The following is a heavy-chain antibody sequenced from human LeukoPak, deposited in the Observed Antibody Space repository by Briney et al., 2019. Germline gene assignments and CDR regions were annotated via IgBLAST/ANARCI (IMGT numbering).Heavy chain of an antibody. J-gene: IGHJ4*02. D-gene: IGHD3-22*01. V-gene: IGHV4-59*08. CDR3: ARHPEYYDSSGYNDY. CDR1: GGSISSYY. CDR2: IYYSGST. Sequence: SETLSLTCTVSGGSISSYYWSWIRQPPGKGLEWIGYIYYSGSTNYNPSLKSRVTISVDTSKNQSSLKLSSVTAADTAVYYCARHPEYYDSSGYNDYWGQGTLVTVSS.